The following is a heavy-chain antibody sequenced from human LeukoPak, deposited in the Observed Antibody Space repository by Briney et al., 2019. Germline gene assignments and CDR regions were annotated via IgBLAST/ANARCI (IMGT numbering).Heavy chain of an antibody. J-gene: IGHJ1*01. V-gene: IGHV1-2*02. CDR1: GYTFTGYY. D-gene: IGHD1-14*01. Sequence: ASVKVSCKASGYTFTGYYMHWVRQAPGQGLEWMGWINPNSGGTNYAQKLQGRVTMTRDTSTSTAYMELSRLRSDDTAVYFCARQQIPRSSQVFCQHGARGTRVRVS. CDR2: INPNSGGT. CDR3: ARQQIPRSSQVFCQH.